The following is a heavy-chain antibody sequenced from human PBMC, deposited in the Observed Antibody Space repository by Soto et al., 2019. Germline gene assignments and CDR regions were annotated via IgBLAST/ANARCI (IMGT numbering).Heavy chain of an antibody. CDR3: ARGDYYDIHDY. CDR2: INAGNGNT. CDR1: GYTFTSYY. Sequence: GASVKVSCKASGYTFTSYYMHWVRQAPGQRLEWMGWINAGNGNTKYSQKFQGRVTITRDTSASTAYMEVSSLRSEDTAVYYCARGDYYDIHDYWGQGTLVTVSS. V-gene: IGHV1-3*01. J-gene: IGHJ4*02. D-gene: IGHD3-22*01.